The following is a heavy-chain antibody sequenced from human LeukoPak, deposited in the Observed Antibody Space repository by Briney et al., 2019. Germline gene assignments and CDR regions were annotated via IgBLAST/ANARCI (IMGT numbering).Heavy chain of an antibody. CDR2: IGGSGGNT. J-gene: IGHJ4*02. CDR3: AKGISVDYFDY. D-gene: IGHD2-15*01. CDR1: GFTFSIYA. V-gene: IGHV3-23*01. Sequence: GGSLRLSCSASGFTFSIYAMNWVRQAPGKGLEWVSSIGGSGGNTYYADSVKGRFTISRDTSKNTLYLQMNSLRAKDTAVYYCAKGISVDYFDYWGQGTLVTVSS.